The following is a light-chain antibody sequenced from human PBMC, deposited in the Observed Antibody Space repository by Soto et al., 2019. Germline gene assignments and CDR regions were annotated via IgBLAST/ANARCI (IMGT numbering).Light chain of an antibody. V-gene: IGKV1-27*01. J-gene: IGKJ5*01. CDR1: QGISNY. CDR3: QKYKSAPIT. CDR2: AAS. Sequence: DIQMTQSPSSLSSSVGDRVTITCRASQGISNYLAWYQQKPGKVPKLLIYAASTLQSGVPSRFSGSGSGTDFTITISRLPPEDVATYYWQKYKSAPITFGQGTRLEIK.